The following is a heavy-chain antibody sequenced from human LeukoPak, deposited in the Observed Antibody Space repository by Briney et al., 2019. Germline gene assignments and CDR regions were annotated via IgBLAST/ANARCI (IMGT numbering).Heavy chain of an antibody. CDR2: IYYSGST. Sequence: PSETLSLICTVSGASVSSGGYYWRWIRQPPGKGLEWIGYIYYSGSTNYNPSLKSRVTISVDTSKNQFSLKVNSVTAADTAIYYCARRGGSGRSFDYWGQGTLVTVSS. V-gene: IGHV4-61*08. CDR1: GASVSSGGYY. J-gene: IGHJ4*02. D-gene: IGHD3-10*01. CDR3: ARRGGSGRSFDY.